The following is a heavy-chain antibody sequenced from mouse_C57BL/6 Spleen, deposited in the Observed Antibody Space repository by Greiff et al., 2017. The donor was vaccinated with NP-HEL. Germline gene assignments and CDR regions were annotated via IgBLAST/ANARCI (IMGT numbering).Heavy chain of an antibody. V-gene: IGHV10-1*01. J-gene: IGHJ4*01. CDR1: GFSFNTYA. D-gene: IGHD2-4*01. Sequence: EVMLVESGGGLVQPKGSLKLSCAASGFSFNTYAMNWVRQAPGKGLEWVARIRSKSNNYATYYADSVKDRFTISRDDSESMLYLQMNNLKTEDTAMYYCVRPVLYDYDGGDAMDYWGQGTSVTVSS. CDR2: IRSKSNNYAT. CDR3: VRPVLYDYDGGDAMDY.